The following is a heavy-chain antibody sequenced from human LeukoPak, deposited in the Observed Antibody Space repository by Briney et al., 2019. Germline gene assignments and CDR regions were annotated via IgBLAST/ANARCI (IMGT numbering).Heavy chain of an antibody. D-gene: IGHD4-23*01. V-gene: IGHV3-7*05. CDR1: AFSFSDYW. CDR2: IKQDGSEE. CDR3: AKSTHYDGNSAIDY. J-gene: IGHJ4*02. Sequence: GGSLRLSCAASAFSFSDYWMTWVRQAPGKGLHWVAHIKQDGSEEYYVDSVKGRFTISRDNAKTSLYLQMNSLRAEDTAVYYCAKSTHYDGNSAIDYWGQGTLVAVSS.